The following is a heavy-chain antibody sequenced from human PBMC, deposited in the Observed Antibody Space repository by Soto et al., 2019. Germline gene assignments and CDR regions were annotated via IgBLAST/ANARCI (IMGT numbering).Heavy chain of an antibody. V-gene: IGHV4-59*01. CDR2: IYYSGST. Sequence: QVQLQESGPGLVKPSETLSLTCTVSGGSISSYYWSWIRQPPGKGLEWIGYIYYSGSTNYNPSLKSRGTISVDTSKNQFSLKLSSVTAADTAVYYCARGKLELRYWGQGTLVTVSS. D-gene: IGHD1-7*01. CDR3: ARGKLELRY. CDR1: GGSISSYY. J-gene: IGHJ4*02.